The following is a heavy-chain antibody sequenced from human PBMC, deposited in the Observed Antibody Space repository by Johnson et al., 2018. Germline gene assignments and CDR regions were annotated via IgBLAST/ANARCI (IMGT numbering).Heavy chain of an antibody. CDR2: ISYDGSNK. D-gene: IGHD5-18*01. J-gene: IGHJ6*02. CDR1: GFTFSSYA. Sequence: QVQLVESEGGVVQPWRSLRLSCAASGFTFSSYAMHWVRQAPGKGLEWVAVISYDGSNKYYADSVKGRFTISRDNSKNTLYLQMNSLRAEDTAVYYCARARSWGIQLYYYHYGMDVWGQGTTVTVSS. V-gene: IGHV3-30-3*01. CDR3: ARARSWGIQLYYYHYGMDV.